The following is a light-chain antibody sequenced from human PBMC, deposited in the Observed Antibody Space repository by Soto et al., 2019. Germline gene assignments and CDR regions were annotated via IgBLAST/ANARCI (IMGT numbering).Light chain of an antibody. J-gene: IGKJ2*01. Sequence: EVVLTQSPGTLSLSPGETAALSCRASQTLTRELAWYQQRPGQAPRLLIYAASARTTVTPVKFSGSGSGTDFTLTISSLEPEDFAVYYCHYYGASPYAFGQGTRLQI. CDR3: HYYGASPYA. V-gene: IGKV3-20*01. CDR1: QTLTRE. CDR2: AAS.